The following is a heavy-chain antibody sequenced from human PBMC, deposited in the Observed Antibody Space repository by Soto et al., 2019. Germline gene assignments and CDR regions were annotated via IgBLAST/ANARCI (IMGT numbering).Heavy chain of an antibody. V-gene: IGHV1-2*04. CDR3: ARSKTYYYGMDV. CDR1: GYTFTGYY. J-gene: IGHJ6*02. Sequence: ASVQVSCKASGYTFTGYYMHWVRQAPGQGLEWVGWINPNSGGTNYAQKFQGWVTMTRDTSISTAYMELSRLRSDDTAVYYCARSKTYYYGMDVWGQGTTVTVSS. CDR2: INPNSGGT.